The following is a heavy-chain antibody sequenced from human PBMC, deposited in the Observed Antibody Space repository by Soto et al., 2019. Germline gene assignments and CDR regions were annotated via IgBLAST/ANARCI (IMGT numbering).Heavy chain of an antibody. D-gene: IGHD6-13*01. J-gene: IGHJ4*02. CDR1: SGSISSSNW. V-gene: IGHV4-4*02. Sequence: SETLSLTCAVSSGSISSSNWWSWVRQPPGKGLEWIGEIYHSGSTNYNPSLKSRVTISVDKSKNQFSLKLSSVTAADTAVYYCARVYTAAAGGMIDYWGQGTLVTVSS. CDR3: ARVYTAAAGGMIDY. CDR2: IYHSGST.